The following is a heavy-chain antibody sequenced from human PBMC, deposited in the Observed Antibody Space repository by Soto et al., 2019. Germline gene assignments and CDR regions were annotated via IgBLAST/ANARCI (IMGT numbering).Heavy chain of an antibody. CDR1: GFTFDDYA. J-gene: IGHJ4*02. Sequence: DVQLVESGGGLVQPGRSLRLSCAASGFTFDDYAMHWVRQAPGKGLEWVSGISWNSGSIGYADSVKGRFTISRDNAKNSLYLQMNSLRAEDTALYYCAKRSAAGAFDYWGQGTLVTVYS. V-gene: IGHV3-9*01. D-gene: IGHD6-13*01. CDR3: AKRSAAGAFDY. CDR2: ISWNSGSI.